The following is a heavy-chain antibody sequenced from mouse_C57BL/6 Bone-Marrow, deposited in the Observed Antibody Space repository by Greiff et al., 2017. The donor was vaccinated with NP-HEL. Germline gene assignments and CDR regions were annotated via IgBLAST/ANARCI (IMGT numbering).Heavy chain of an antibody. CDR1: GYTFTSYW. CDR2: IHPNSGST. CDR3: ALIYYDYDEGFAY. V-gene: IGHV1-64*01. J-gene: IGHJ3*01. Sequence: VQLQQPGAELVKPGASVKLSCKASGYTFTSYWMHWVKQRPGQGLEWIGMIHPNSGSTNYNEKFKSKATLTVDKSSSTAYMQLSSLTSEDSAVYYCALIYYDYDEGFAYWGQGTLVTVSA. D-gene: IGHD2-4*01.